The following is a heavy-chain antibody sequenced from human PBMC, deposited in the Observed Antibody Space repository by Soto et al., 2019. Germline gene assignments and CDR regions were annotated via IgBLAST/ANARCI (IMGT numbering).Heavy chain of an antibody. CDR2: IYWDDDN. CDR3: AHRRDNGWYFDY. CDR1: GFSLRTSGVG. Sequence: SGPTLVNPTQTLTLTCTFSGFSLRTSGVGVGWIRQPPGKALEWLALIYWDDDNHYSPSLRSRLTITKDTSKNQVVLTLTNMDPVDTATYYCAHRRDNGWYFDYWGQGALVTVSS. J-gene: IGHJ4*02. V-gene: IGHV2-5*02. D-gene: IGHD6-19*01.